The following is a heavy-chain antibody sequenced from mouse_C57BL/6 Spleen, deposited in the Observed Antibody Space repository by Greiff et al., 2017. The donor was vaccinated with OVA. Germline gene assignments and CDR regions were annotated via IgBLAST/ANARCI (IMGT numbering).Heavy chain of an antibody. D-gene: IGHD2-5*01. V-gene: IGHV1-53*01. J-gene: IGHJ2*01. CDR2: INPSNGGT. Sequence: QVQLQQPGPELVKPGASVKLSCKASGYTFTSYWMHWVKQRPGQGLEWIGNINPSNGGTNYNEKFKSKATLTVDKSSSTAYMQLSSLTSEDDAVYYCARNYSNYVYVFDYWGKGTTLTVSS. CDR1: GYTFTSYW. CDR3: ARNYSNYVYVFDY.